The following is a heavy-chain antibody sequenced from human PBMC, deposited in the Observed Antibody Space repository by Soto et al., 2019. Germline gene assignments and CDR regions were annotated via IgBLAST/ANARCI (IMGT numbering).Heavy chain of an antibody. CDR3: ARGTYYYGSGSYGWFDP. CDR2: IYYSGST. D-gene: IGHD3-10*01. V-gene: IGHV4-59*01. Sequence: SQTLSLTCTVSGGSISSYYWSWIRQPPGKGLEWIGYIYYSGSTNYNPSLKSRVTISVDTSKNQFSLKLSSVTAADTAVYYCARGTYYYGSGSYGWFDPWGQGTLVTVS. CDR1: GGSISSYY. J-gene: IGHJ5*02.